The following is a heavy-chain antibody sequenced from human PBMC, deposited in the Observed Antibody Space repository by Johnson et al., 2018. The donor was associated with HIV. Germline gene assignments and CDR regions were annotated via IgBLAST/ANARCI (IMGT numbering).Heavy chain of an antibody. CDR3: ARDGVVVVPGGWGAFDI. V-gene: IGHV3-7*01. D-gene: IGHD2-15*01. CDR1: GFTFSSYW. Sequence: VQLVESGGGLVQPGGSLRLSCAASGFTFSSYWMSWVRQAPGKGLEWVANIKQDGSEKYYVDSGKGRITISRDNAKNSLYLQMNSLRAEDTAVYYCARDGVVVVPGGWGAFDIWGQGTMVTVSA. CDR2: IKQDGSEK. J-gene: IGHJ3*02.